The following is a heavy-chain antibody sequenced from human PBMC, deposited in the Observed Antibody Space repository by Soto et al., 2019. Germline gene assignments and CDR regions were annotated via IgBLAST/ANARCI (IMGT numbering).Heavy chain of an antibody. D-gene: IGHD4-4*01. Sequence: QVQLQESGPGLVKPSETLSLTCTVSGGSVSSSSYLWSWIRQPPGKGLEWIGYIHYSGSTNYNPSLKSRVTISVDTSKNQFSLELSSVTAADTAVYYCARKRRDDYSHFDYWGQGTLVTVSS. V-gene: IGHV4-61*01. CDR2: IHYSGST. J-gene: IGHJ4*02. CDR3: ARKRRDDYSHFDY. CDR1: GGSVSSSSYL.